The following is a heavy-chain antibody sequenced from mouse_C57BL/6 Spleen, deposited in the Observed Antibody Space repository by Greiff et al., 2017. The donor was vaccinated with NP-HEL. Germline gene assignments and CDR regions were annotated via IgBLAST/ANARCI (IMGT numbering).Heavy chain of an antibody. CDR1: GFNIKDDY. CDR3: TPYYGSSYGYFDV. Sequence: VQLKQSGAELVRPGASVKLSCTASGFNIKDDYMHWVKQRPEQGLEWIGWIDPENGDTEYASKFQGKATITADTSSNTAYLQLSSLTSEDTAVYYCTPYYGSSYGYFDVWGTRTTVTVSS. CDR2: IDPENGDT. D-gene: IGHD1-1*01. V-gene: IGHV14-4*01. J-gene: IGHJ1*03.